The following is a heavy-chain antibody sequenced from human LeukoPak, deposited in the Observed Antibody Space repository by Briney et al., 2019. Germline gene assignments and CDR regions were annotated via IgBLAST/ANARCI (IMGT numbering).Heavy chain of an antibody. CDR3: ARDREVGATGYYFDN. Sequence: PSQTLSLTCTVSGGSISSGSSYWSWVRQPAGKGLEWIGRIYSRGSTNYNPSLKSRVTISLNTSKNQFSLKLSSVTAADTAVYYCARDREVGATGYYFDNWGQGTLVTVSS. D-gene: IGHD1-26*01. J-gene: IGHJ4*02. CDR1: GGSISSGSSY. V-gene: IGHV4-61*02. CDR2: IYSRGST.